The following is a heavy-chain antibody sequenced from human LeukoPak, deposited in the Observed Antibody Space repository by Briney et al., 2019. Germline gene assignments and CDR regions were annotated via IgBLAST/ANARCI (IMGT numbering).Heavy chain of an antibody. Sequence: PGGSLRLSCAASGFTFSSYAMSWVRQAPGKGLEWVSAISGSGCSTYYADSVKGRFTISRDNSKNTLYLQMNSLRAEDTAEYYCAKTLPYTSSSDYFDYWGQGTLVTVSS. CDR2: ISGSGCST. D-gene: IGHD6-6*01. CDR1: GFTFSSYA. CDR3: AKTLPYTSSSDYFDY. V-gene: IGHV3-23*01. J-gene: IGHJ4*02.